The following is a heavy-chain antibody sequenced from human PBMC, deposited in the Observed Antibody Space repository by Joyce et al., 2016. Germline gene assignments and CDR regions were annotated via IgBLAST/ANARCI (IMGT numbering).Heavy chain of an antibody. CDR2: IWYDGRNK. CDR1: GITFRSYG. J-gene: IGHJ6*03. D-gene: IGHD1-1*01. CDR3: AGERRDYYYYMDV. Sequence: QAQLVESGGGVVQPGRSLTLSCAASGITFRSYGMHWVRQAPGKGVGWGAVIWYDGRNKFYADSVKGRFTISRDNSKNTLYLQMNSLRAEDTAVYYCAGERRDYYYYMDVWGKGTTVTVSS. V-gene: IGHV3-33*01.